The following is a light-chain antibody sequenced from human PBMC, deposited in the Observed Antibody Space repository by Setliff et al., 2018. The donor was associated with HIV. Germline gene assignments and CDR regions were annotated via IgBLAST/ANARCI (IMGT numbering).Light chain of an antibody. Sequence: QSVLTQPASVSGSPGQSITISCTGTSSDIGGYNYVSWYQQPPGKAPKLIIYDVSNRPSGVSNRFSGSKSGNTASLTISGLQAEDEADYYCSSYTSRGTLFGTGTKVTVL. J-gene: IGLJ1*01. CDR3: SSYTSRGTL. CDR2: DVS. V-gene: IGLV2-14*03. CDR1: SSDIGGYNY.